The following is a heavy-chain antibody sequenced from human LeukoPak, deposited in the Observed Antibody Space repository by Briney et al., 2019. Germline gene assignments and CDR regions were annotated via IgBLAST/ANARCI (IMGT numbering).Heavy chain of an antibody. CDR1: GGTFSSYA. D-gene: IGHD6-13*01. Sequence: SVKVSCKASGGTFSSYAISWVRQAPGQGLEWMGGIIPIFGTANYAQKFQGRVTITADESTSTAYMELSSLRSEDTAVYYCARDYIAAAGTFPPGAFDIWGQGTMVTVSS. V-gene: IGHV1-69*13. CDR3: ARDYIAAAGTFPPGAFDI. CDR2: IIPIFGTA. J-gene: IGHJ3*02.